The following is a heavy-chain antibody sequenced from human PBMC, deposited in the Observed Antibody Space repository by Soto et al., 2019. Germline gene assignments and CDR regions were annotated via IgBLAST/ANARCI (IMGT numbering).Heavy chain of an antibody. CDR1: GYAFTSYA. V-gene: IGHV1-3*01. J-gene: IGHJ6*02. D-gene: IGHD1-26*01. Sequence: GASVKVSCKASGYAFTSYAMHWVRQAPGQRLEWMGWINAGNGNTKYSQKFQGRVTITRDTSASTAYMELSSLRSEDTAVYYCARVSGSYQDYYYYGMDVWGQGTTVTVSS. CDR3: ARVSGSYQDYYYYGMDV. CDR2: INAGNGNT.